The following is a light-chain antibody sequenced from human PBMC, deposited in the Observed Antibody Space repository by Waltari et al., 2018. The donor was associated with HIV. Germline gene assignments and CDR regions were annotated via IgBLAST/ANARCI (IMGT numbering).Light chain of an antibody. V-gene: IGLV2-11*01. CDR1: SGVIDGSSF. J-gene: IGLJ1*01. CDR3: CSFVGSYSYV. Sequence: QSALTQPRSVSGSPGQSVTLSCTGSSGVIDGSSFVSWYQHHPGKAPKVMIYAGHKRPSGVQDRFAGSRAGNTASLTISGLQAEDEAEYYCCSFVGSYSYVFGSGTKVTVL. CDR2: AGH.